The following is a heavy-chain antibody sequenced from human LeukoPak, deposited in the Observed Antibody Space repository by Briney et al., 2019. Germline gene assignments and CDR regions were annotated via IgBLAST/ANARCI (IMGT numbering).Heavy chain of an antibody. CDR2: IIPILGIA. V-gene: IGHV1-69*04. D-gene: IGHD3-10*01. CDR1: GGTFSSYG. Sequence: SVKVSCKASGGTFSSYGISWVRHAPGQGLEWMGRIIPILGIANYAQKFQGRVTITADKSTSTAYMELSSLRSEDTAVSYCARGAAGDYISGWYGEYYFDYWGQGTLVTVSS. J-gene: IGHJ4*02. CDR3: ARGAAGDYISGWYGEYYFDY.